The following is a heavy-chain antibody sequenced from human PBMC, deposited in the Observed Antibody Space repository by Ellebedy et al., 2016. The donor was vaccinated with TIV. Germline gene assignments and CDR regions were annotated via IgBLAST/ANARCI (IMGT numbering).Heavy chain of an antibody. Sequence: MHSETLSLTCAVYGGSFSGYYWSWIRQPPGKGLEWIGEITHSGSTNYNPSLKSRVTISVDTSKNQFSLNLSSVTAADTAVYYCARGLARDYWGQGTLVTVSS. J-gene: IGHJ4*02. CDR1: GGSFSGYY. V-gene: IGHV4-34*01. CDR3: ARGLARDY. CDR2: ITHSGST.